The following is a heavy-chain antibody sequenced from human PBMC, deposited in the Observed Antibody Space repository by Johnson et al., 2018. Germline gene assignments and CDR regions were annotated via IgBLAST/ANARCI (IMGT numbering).Heavy chain of an antibody. Sequence: QVQLVESGGGVVQPGRSLRLSCAASGFTFSSYGMHWVRQAPGKGLEWVAVISYDGSNKYYADSVKGRFTISRDISKNTLYLEMNSLRGEDTALFYCAKANSGSSYYYGLDVWGQGTTVTVSS. J-gene: IGHJ6*02. CDR2: ISYDGSNK. CDR3: AKANSGSSYYYGLDV. D-gene: IGHD1-26*01. CDR1: GFTFSSYG. V-gene: IGHV3-30*18.